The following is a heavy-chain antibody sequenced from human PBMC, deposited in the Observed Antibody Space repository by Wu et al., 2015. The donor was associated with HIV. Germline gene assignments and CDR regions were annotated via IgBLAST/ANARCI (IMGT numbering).Heavy chain of an antibody. CDR3: ARNTDSVATSLYSLGV. J-gene: IGHJ6*02. D-gene: IGHD5-12*01. Sequence: QARLFQSPDEVRKPGASVRVSCQASGYNFASYGINWVRQAPGQGLEWMGGINPLFGTTKHTQKFQDRVTFSTDELKTTAYMELRSLRYEDTGVYYCARNTDSVATSLYSLGVWGQGTTVTVSS. CDR1: GYNFASYG. CDR2: INPLFGTT. V-gene: IGHV1-69*05.